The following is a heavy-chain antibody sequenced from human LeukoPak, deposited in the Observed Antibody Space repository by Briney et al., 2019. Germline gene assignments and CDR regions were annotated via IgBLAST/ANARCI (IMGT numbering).Heavy chain of an antibody. CDR1: GFTFSSYT. CDR3: AKDRGLWFYGMDV. CDR2: ISHDGSNK. V-gene: IGHV3-30*18. J-gene: IGHJ6*02. Sequence: SGGSLRLSCAASGFTFSSYTVNWIRQAPGKGLEWVTVISHDGSNKYYADSVKGRFTISRDNSKNTLYLQMNSLRAEDTAVYYCAKDRGLWFYGMDVWGQGTTVTVSS. D-gene: IGHD5-18*01.